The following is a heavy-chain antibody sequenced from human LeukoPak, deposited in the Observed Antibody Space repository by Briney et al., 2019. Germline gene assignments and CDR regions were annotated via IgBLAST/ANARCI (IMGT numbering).Heavy chain of an antibody. CDR2: IIPIFGTA. Sequence: SVKVSCKASGYTFTSYGISWVRQAPGQGLEWMGGIIPIFGTANYAQKFQGRVTITADESTSTAYMELSSLRSEDTAVYYCARVHSQDSSSWYTVDYWGQGTLVTVSS. J-gene: IGHJ4*02. CDR3: ARVHSQDSSSWYTVDY. V-gene: IGHV1-69*13. D-gene: IGHD6-13*01. CDR1: GYTFTSYG.